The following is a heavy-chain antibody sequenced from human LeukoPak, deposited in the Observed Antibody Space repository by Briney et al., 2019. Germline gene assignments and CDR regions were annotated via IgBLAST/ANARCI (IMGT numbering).Heavy chain of an antibody. D-gene: IGHD3-10*01. V-gene: IGHV4-59*11. Sequence: PSETLSLTCTVSGGSISSHYWSWIQQPPGKGLEWIGYIYYSGSTNYNPSLKSRVTISVDTSKNQFSLKLSSVTAADTAVYYCARGSGSYYNPYYYYYMDVWGKGTTVTVSS. CDR1: GGSISSHY. J-gene: IGHJ6*03. CDR2: IYYSGST. CDR3: ARGSGSYYNPYYYYYMDV.